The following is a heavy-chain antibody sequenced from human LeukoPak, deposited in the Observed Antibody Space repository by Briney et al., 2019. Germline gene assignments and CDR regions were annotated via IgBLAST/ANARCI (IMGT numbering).Heavy chain of an antibody. CDR2: IYYSGST. D-gene: IGHD4-17*01. V-gene: IGHV4-59*11. J-gene: IGHJ4*02. Sequence: SETLSLTCTVSGLSISSHYWSWIRQLPGKGLEWVGYIYYSGSTNYNPSLKSRVTISVDTSKNQFSLKLSSVTAADTAVYYCARYDYGDYIFDYWGQGTLVTVSS. CDR3: ARYDYGDYIFDY. CDR1: GLSISSHY.